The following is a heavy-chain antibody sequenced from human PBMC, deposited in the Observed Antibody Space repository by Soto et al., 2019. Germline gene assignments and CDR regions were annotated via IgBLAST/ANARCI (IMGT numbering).Heavy chain of an antibody. J-gene: IGHJ6*02. V-gene: IGHV4-34*01. CDR1: GGSFSGYY. Sequence: QVRLQQWGAGLLRPSETLSLTCAVYGGSFSGYYWTWIRQPPGKGLVWIGEINHSGSTNYNSSLKSRVTISVDTSNKQLSLKLRSVTAADTAVYYCAREEVPQWFTRGYYGMDVWGQGTTVTVSS. CDR3: AREEVPQWFTRGYYGMDV. CDR2: INHSGST. D-gene: IGHD2-2*01.